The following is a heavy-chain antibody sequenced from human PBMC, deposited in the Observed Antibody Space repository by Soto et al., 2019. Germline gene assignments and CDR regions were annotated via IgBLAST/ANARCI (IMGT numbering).Heavy chain of an antibody. CDR1: GFTFSNYA. CDR3: AKDHMGTTTAYYFDY. CDR2: ISGSGGST. J-gene: IGHJ4*02. Sequence: TGGSLRLSCAASGFTFSNYAMSWVRQAPGRGPEWVSIISGSGGSTYYADSVKGRFTISRDNSKNTLYLQMNSLRAEDTALYYCAKDHMGTTTAYYFDYWGQGTLVTVSS. D-gene: IGHD1-26*01. V-gene: IGHV3-23*01.